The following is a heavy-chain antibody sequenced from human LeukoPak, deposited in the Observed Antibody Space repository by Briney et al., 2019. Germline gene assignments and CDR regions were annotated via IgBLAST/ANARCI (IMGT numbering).Heavy chain of an antibody. J-gene: IGHJ4*02. CDR2: ISGSGGST. V-gene: IGHV3-23*01. D-gene: IGHD6-13*01. CDR3: AKTYSSSWYYFDY. Sequence: SGGSLRLSCAASGFTFSSYDMSWVRQAPGKGLEWVSAISGSGGSTYYADSVKGRITISRDNSKNTLYLQMNSLRAEDTAVYYCAKTYSSSWYYFDYWGQRTLVTVSS. CDR1: GFTFSSYD.